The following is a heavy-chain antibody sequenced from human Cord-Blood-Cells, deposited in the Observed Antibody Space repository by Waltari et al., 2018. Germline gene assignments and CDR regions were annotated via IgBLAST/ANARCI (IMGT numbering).Heavy chain of an antibody. Sequence: QLQLQESGPGLVKPSETLSLTCTVSGGSISSSSYYWGWTRQPPGKGLEWIGSIYYSGSTYYNPSLKSRVTISVDTSKNQFSLKLSSVTAADTAVHYCARLDFWSGYYDYWGQGTLVTVSS. J-gene: IGHJ4*02. CDR3: ARLDFWSGYYDY. CDR1: GGSISSSSYY. V-gene: IGHV4-39*01. D-gene: IGHD3-3*01. CDR2: IYYSGST.